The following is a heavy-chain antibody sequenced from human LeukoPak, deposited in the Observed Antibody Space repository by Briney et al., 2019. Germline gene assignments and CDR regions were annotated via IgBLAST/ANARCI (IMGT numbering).Heavy chain of an antibody. J-gene: IGHJ5*02. CDR1: GYTFTDYY. V-gene: IGHV1-2*06. CDR3: GRACSGNSCYSDNWVDP. Sequence: ASVKVSCKASGYTFTDYYMHWLRQAPGQGLEWMGRLNPKSGGTDYAQNFQGRVTMTRDTSISTAYMELSSLTSDDTAVYYCGRACSGNSCYSDNWVDPWGQGTQVTVSS. CDR2: LNPKSGGT. D-gene: IGHD2-15*01.